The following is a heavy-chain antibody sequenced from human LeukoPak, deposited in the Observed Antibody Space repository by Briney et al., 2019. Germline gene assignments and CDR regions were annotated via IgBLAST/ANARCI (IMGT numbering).Heavy chain of an antibody. Sequence: GGSLRLSCAASKVTFSSYPMYWVRQAPGTGLEWVSVISNDGRDKHCADSVKGRFTISRDNSKNTLYLQINSLRAEDTAVYYCARDRTAAAADYYFDYWGQGTLVTVSS. J-gene: IGHJ4*02. V-gene: IGHV3-30-3*01. CDR1: KVTFSSYP. CDR2: ISNDGRDK. CDR3: ARDRTAAAADYYFDY. D-gene: IGHD6-13*01.